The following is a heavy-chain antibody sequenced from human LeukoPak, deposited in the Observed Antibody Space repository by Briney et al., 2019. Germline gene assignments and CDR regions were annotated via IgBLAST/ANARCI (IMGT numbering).Heavy chain of an antibody. CDR3: AKTPVGGMVRGLLSDKCHFDY. V-gene: IGHV3-23*01. D-gene: IGHD3-10*01. J-gene: IGHJ4*02. Sequence: GGSLRLSCAASGFTFSSCAMSWVRQAPGKGLEWVSAISGSGDSTYYADSVKGRFTISRDNSKNTLYLQMNSLRAEDTAVYYFAKTPVGGMVRGLLSDKCHFDYWGQGTLVTVSS. CDR2: ISGSGDST. CDR1: GFTFSSCA.